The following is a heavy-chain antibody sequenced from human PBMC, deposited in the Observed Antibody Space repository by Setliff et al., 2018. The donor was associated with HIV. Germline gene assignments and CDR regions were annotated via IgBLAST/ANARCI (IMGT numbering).Heavy chain of an antibody. J-gene: IGHJ4*01. CDR1: GASISSGDYS. V-gene: IGHV4-30-2*01. D-gene: IGHD3-10*01. Sequence: PSETLSLTCAISGASISSGDYSWSWIRQPPGRDLEWIGYFYHSGNTYYSPSLHSRVTLSVDKSKNGFYLILASVTAADTAVYYCARDRGEKGYFDSWGHGALVTVSS. CDR3: ARDRGEKGYFDS. CDR2: FYHSGNT.